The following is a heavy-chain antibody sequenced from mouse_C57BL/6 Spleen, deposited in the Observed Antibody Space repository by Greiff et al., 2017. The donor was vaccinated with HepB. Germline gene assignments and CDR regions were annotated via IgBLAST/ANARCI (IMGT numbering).Heavy chain of an antibody. CDR2: IDPANGNT. D-gene: IGHD3-2*02. J-gene: IGHJ3*01. CDR1: GFNIKNTY. V-gene: IGHV14-3*01. CDR3: ARQLRLHAPFAY. Sequence: EVMLVESVAELVRPGASVKLSCTASGFNIKNTYMHWVKQRPEQGLEWIGRIDPANGNTKYAPKFQGKATITADTSSNTAYLQLSSLTSEDTAIYYCARQLRLHAPFAYWGQGTLVTVSA.